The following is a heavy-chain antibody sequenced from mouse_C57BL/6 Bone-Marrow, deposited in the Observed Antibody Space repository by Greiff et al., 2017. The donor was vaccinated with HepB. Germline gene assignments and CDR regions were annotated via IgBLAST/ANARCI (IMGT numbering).Heavy chain of an antibody. Sequence: VQLKESGPGLAKPSQTLSFTCSVTGYSITSDYWNWFRKFPGKKLEYMGYISHSGSTYYNTSLKSRISITRDTSKNQYYLQLNSVTTEDTATYYCARMGDSSGYGFAYWGQGTLVTVSA. V-gene: IGHV3-8*01. J-gene: IGHJ3*01. D-gene: IGHD3-2*02. CDR2: ISHSGST. CDR1: GYSITSDY. CDR3: ARMGDSSGYGFAY.